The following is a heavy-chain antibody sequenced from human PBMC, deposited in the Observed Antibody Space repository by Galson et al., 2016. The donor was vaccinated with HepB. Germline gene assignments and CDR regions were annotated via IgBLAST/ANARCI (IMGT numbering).Heavy chain of an antibody. J-gene: IGHJ3*02. D-gene: IGHD3-10*01. CDR3: ARNMVRGVISASDI. CDR2: IWSDGRDK. V-gene: IGHV3-33*01. Sequence: SLRLSCAVSGFSFSNYDMHWVRQAPGKGLEWLALIWSDGRDKYYAASVKGRFTISIDNSKSTLYLQINSLRAYDTAVYYCARNMVRGVISASDIWGQGTMLTVSS. CDR1: GFSFSNYD.